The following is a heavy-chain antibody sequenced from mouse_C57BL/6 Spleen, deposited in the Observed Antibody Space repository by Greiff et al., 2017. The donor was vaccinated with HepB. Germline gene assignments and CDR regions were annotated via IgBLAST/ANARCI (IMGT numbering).Heavy chain of an antibody. CDR2: IDPEDGET. CDR1: GFNIKDYY. Sequence: EVQLQQSGAELVKPGASVKLSCTASGFNIKDYYMHWVKQRTEQGLEWIGRIDPEDGETKYATKFQGKATITADTSSNTAYLQLGSLTSEDTAVYYCARGRYFDVWGTGTTVTVSS. CDR3: ARGRYFDV. J-gene: IGHJ1*03. V-gene: IGHV14-2*01.